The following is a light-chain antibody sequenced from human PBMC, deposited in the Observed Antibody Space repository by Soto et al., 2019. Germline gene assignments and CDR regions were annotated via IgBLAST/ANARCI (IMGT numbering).Light chain of an antibody. CDR3: SSYTISSTVI. Sequence: QSALTQPASVSGSPGQSITISCTGTSSDVGGYNFVSWYQQHPGKAPKFIIYDVRNRPSGVSNRFSGSRSGNTASLTISGLQAEDEADYYCSSYTISSTVIFGGGTKLTVL. CDR1: SSDVGGYNF. CDR2: DVR. J-gene: IGLJ2*01. V-gene: IGLV2-14*03.